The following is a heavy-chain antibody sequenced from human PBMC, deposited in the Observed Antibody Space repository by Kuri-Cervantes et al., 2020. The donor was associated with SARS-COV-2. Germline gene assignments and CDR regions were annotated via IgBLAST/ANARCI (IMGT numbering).Heavy chain of an antibody. V-gene: IGHV1-69*05. CDR1: GGTFSSYA. Sequence: SVKVSCKASGGTFSSYAISWVRQAPGQGLEWMGGIIPIFGTANYVQKFQGRVTITTDESTSTAYMELSSLRSEDTAVYYCARSRFGDYLDAFDIWGQGTMVTVSS. CDR3: ARSRFGDYLDAFDI. J-gene: IGHJ3*02. D-gene: IGHD3-10*01. CDR2: IIPIFGTA.